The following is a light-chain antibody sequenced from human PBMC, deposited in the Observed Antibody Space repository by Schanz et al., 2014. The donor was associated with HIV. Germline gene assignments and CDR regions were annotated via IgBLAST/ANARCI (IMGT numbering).Light chain of an antibody. CDR2: DVF. V-gene: IGLV2-14*03. CDR3: SSYTTSSTLV. Sequence: QSVLTQPASVSGSPGQSVTISCTSTSSDFSRSDYVCWYQHHPGKAPKLLVYDVFVRPSGVSDRFSGSKSGNTASLTISGLQPEDGADYYCSSYTTSSTLVFGGGTKLTVL. J-gene: IGLJ2*01. CDR1: SSDFSRSDY.